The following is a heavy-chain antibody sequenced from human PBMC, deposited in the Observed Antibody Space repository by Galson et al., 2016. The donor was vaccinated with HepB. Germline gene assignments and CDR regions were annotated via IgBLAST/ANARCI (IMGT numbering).Heavy chain of an antibody. Sequence: SLRLSCAASGFTFDDYAMHWVRQAPGKGLEWISGINFNSVIIGYADSVKGRFTISRGNAKNSLYLQMNALRAEDTALYYCVKDTDGVVVAATGGLGPRGQGTLVTVSS. J-gene: IGHJ5*02. D-gene: IGHD2-15*01. CDR1: GFTFDDYA. CDR3: VKDTDGVVVAATGGLGP. CDR2: INFNSVII. V-gene: IGHV3-9*01.